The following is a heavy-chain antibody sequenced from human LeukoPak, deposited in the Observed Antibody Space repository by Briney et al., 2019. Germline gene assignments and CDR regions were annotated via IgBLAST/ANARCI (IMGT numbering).Heavy chain of an antibody. V-gene: IGHV4-39*01. J-gene: IGHJ5*02. CDR2: IYYSGST. D-gene: IGHD3-10*01. Sequence: PSETLSLTCTVSGGSISSSSYYWGWIRQPPGKGLEWIGSIYYSGSTYYNPSLKSRVTISVDTSKNQFSLKLSSVTAADTAVYYCARTIWFGELWFDPWGQGTLVIVSS. CDR3: ARTIWFGELWFDP. CDR1: GGSISSSSYY.